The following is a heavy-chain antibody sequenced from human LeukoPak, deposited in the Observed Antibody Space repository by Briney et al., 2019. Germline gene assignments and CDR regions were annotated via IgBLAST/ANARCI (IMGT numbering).Heavy chain of an antibody. D-gene: IGHD2-2*02. CDR2: ISSNGGST. CDR3: ARDAEYCSSTSCYMDYYYYMDV. Sequence: GGSLRLSCAASGFTFSSYAMHWVRQAPGKGLEYVSAISSNGGSTYYANSVKGRFTISRDNSKNTLYLQMGSLRAEDMAVYYCARDAEYCSSTSCYMDYYYYMDVWGKGTTVTVSS. CDR1: GFTFSSYA. J-gene: IGHJ6*03. V-gene: IGHV3-64*01.